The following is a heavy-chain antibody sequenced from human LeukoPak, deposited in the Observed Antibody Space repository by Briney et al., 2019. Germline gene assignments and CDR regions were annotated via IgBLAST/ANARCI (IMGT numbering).Heavy chain of an antibody. J-gene: IGHJ4*02. CDR2: ISAYNGNT. CDR3: ARVRYYYDSSGYYSLDDY. Sequence: ASVKVSCKASGYTFTSYGISWVRQAPGQGLEWMGWISAYNGNTNYAQKLQGRVTMTTDTSTSTAYMELRSLRSDDTAVYYCARVRYYYDSSGYYSLDDYWGQGTLVTVSS. V-gene: IGHV1-18*01. CDR1: GYTFTSYG. D-gene: IGHD3-22*01.